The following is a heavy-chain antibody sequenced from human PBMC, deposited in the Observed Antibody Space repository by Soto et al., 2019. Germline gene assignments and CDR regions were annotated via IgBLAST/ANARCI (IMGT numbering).Heavy chain of an antibody. Sequence: GGSLSLSCLASVFTLSSFWMTWVRQAPGKGLEWVASIKQDGSETYYVDSVKGRFTISRDNPKNTLYLQMNSLRVGDTGVYYCARPPHGMDVWGQGTKVTVSS. CDR3: ARPPHGMDV. CDR1: VFTLSSFW. V-gene: IGHV3-7*03. J-gene: IGHJ6*02. CDR2: IKQDGSET.